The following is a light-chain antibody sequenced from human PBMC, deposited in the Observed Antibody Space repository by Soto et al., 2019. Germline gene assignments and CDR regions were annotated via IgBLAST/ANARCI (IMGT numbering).Light chain of an antibody. CDR3: CSYAGSSTYV. V-gene: IGLV2-23*01. J-gene: IGLJ1*01. CDR1: SSDVGGYNL. Sequence: QSALTQPASVSGSPGQSITISCTGTSSDVGGYNLVSWYQQHPGKAPKLRIYEGSKRPSGVSNRFSGSKSGNTASLTISGLQAEDEADYYCCSYAGSSTYVFGTGTKLTVL. CDR2: EGS.